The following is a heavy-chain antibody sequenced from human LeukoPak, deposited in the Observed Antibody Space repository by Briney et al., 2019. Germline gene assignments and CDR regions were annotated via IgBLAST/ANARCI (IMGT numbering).Heavy chain of an antibody. D-gene: IGHD7-27*01. CDR2: ISITGGST. CDR3: LNDPARPGDRLNSYYGMDV. V-gene: IGHV3-64D*06. Sequence: GGSLRLSCSASGFTFSSYAMHWVRQAPGKGLEYVSGISITGGSTYYADPVKGRFTISRDNYKNTLYLQVSSLRAEDTAVYYCLNDPARPGDRLNSYYGMDVWGQGTTVTVSS. CDR1: GFTFSSYA. J-gene: IGHJ6*02.